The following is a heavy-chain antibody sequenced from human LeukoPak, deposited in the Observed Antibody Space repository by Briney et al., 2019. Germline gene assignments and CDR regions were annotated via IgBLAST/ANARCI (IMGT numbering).Heavy chain of an antibody. CDR3: ARQDTYYDFWSGYYPPAPDY. CDR1: GGSISSGSYY. CDR2: IYTSGST. Sequence: PSETLSLTCTVSGGSISSGSYYWSWIRQPAGKGLEWIGRIYTSGSTNYNPSLKSRVTISVDTSKNQFSLKLSSVTAADTAVYYCARQDTYYDFWSGYYPPAPDYWGQGTLVTVSS. J-gene: IGHJ4*02. V-gene: IGHV4-61*02. D-gene: IGHD3-3*01.